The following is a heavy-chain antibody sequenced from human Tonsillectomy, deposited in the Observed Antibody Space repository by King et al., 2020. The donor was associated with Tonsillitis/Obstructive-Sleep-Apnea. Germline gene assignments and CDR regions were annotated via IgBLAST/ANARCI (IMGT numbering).Heavy chain of an antibody. Sequence: VQLVESGGGLVQPGGSPRLSCAASGFTFSSFWMSWVRQAPGKGLEWVANIKEDGSEKYYVDSVKGRFTISRDNAKNSLYLQMNSLRAEDTAVYYCARVLDYYDSSGYRPFDIWGQGTMVTVSS. D-gene: IGHD3-22*01. V-gene: IGHV3-7*03. CDR2: IKEDGSEK. J-gene: IGHJ3*02. CDR3: ARVLDYYDSSGYRPFDI. CDR1: GFTFSSFW.